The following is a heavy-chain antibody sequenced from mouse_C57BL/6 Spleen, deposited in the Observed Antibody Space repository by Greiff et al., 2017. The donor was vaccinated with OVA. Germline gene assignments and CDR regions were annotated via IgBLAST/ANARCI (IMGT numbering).Heavy chain of an antibody. CDR3: ARNLKSPYWYFDV. CDR1: GFSLTSYG. J-gene: IGHJ1*03. Sequence: VQLQQSGPGLVQPSQSLSITCTVSGFSLTSYGVHWVRQSPGKGLEWLGVIWSGGSTDYNAAFISRLSISKDNSKSQVFFKMNSLQADDTAIYYCARNLKSPYWYFDVWGTGTTVTVAS. V-gene: IGHV2-2*01. CDR2: IWSGGST.